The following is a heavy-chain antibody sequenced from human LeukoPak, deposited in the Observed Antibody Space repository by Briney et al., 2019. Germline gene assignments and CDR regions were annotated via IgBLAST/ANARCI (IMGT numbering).Heavy chain of an antibody. D-gene: IGHD1-7*01. CDR3: AVNNWNFDV. CDR1: GFTFSTYS. Sequence: GGSLRLSCAASGFTFSTYSVNWVRQAPGKGLEWVSSISSSGTYIYYADSVKGRFTISRDNAKNSLYLQMNSLRAEDTAVYYCAVNNWNFDVWGQGTLVTVSS. CDR2: ISSSGTYI. J-gene: IGHJ4*02. V-gene: IGHV3-21*01.